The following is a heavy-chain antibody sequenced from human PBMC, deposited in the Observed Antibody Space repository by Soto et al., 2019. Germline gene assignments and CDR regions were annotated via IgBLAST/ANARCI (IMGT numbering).Heavy chain of an antibody. CDR2: ISSGSSTI. D-gene: IGHD2-2*01. J-gene: IGHJ4*02. Sequence: GGSLRLSCAASGFTFSSYSMNWVRQAPGKGLEWVSYISSGSSTIYYADSVKGRFTISRDNAKNSLYLQMNSLRAEDTAVYYCARVYCCSTGCRMKGRSYFDYWEQETLLTISS. V-gene: IGHV3-48*01. CDR3: ARVYCCSTGCRMKGRSYFDY. CDR1: GFTFSSYS.